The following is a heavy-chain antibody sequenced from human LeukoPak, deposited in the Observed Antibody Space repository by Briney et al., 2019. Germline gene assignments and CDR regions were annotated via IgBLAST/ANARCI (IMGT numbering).Heavy chain of an antibody. CDR2: INPNSGGT. V-gene: IGHV1-2*02. CDR3: ARDFPAPNPLGYSSSWYSGDGMDV. Sequence: ASVKVSCKASGYTFTGYYMHWVRQAPGQGLEWMGWINPNSGGTNYAQKFQGRVTMTRDTSISTAYMELSRLRSDDTAVYYCARDFPAPNPLGYSSSWYSGDGMDVWGQGTTVTVSS. J-gene: IGHJ6*02. CDR1: GYTFTGYY. D-gene: IGHD6-13*01.